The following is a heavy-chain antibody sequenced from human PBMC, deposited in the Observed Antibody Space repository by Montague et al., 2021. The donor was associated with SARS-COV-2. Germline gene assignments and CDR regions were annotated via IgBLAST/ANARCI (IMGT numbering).Heavy chain of an antibody. V-gene: IGHV4-59*08. J-gene: IGHJ5*02. CDR1: GGSISTNY. Sequence: SETLSLTCTVSGGSISTNYWSWIRQPPGKGLEWIGYIYYRGSTNYNPSLKSRITMSVDTSKNQFSLKVSSVTAADTAVYYCARHRQYNWFDAWGQGKLVTVSS. D-gene: IGHD6-19*01. CDR3: ARHRQYNWFDA. CDR2: IYYRGST.